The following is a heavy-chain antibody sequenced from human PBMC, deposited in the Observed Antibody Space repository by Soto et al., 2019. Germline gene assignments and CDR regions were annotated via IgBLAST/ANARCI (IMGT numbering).Heavy chain of an antibody. CDR1: VVSRTTGGMT. Sequence: CGPTLLNPRHTLTLTFTVSVVSRTTGGMTLGCISQPPGKAPEWLALSTQYSPSLQSRLTFTEETSKNQVVLTMTNMDPVDTATYSCKLRKDTRRGTIYWGQGIMVTVSS. CDR2: STQ. V-gene: IGHV2-5*01. J-gene: IGHJ4*02. CDR3: KLRKDTRRGTIY.